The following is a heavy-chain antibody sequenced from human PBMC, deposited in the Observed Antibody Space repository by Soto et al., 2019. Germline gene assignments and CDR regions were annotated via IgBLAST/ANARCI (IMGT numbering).Heavy chain of an antibody. CDR3: ARSAVLTVRSSGDF. D-gene: IGHD2-21*02. CDR2: INTANGNT. Sequence: QVHLVQSGAEVKKPGASVKVSCKASGYTFPSHGIHCVRQAPGQSLEWMGWINTANGNTKYSQRFQGRVTITRDTSATTAYMELSSLTSDDTATYYCARSAVLTVRSSGDFWGQGALVTVSS. J-gene: IGHJ4*02. V-gene: IGHV1-3*04. CDR1: GYTFPSHG.